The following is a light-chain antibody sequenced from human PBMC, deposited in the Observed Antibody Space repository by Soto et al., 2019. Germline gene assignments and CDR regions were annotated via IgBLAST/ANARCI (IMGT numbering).Light chain of an antibody. J-gene: IGKJ1*01. V-gene: IGKV3-20*01. CDR1: QSVSSSY. CDR3: QQYGSSPKT. Sequence: EIVLTQSPGTLSLSPGERATLSCRASQSVSSSYLAWYQQKPGQAPRLLIYGASSRATGIPDRFSGSGSGTDFTLTISRREPEDFAVYYCQQYGSSPKTLGQGTKVEI. CDR2: GAS.